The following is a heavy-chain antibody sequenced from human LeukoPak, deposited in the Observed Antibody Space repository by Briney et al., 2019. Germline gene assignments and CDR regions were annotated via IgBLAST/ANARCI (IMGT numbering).Heavy chain of an antibody. D-gene: IGHD4-17*01. CDR3: TRVTTLTDYYYDY. CDR1: GFTFSDHY. V-gene: IGHV3-72*01. J-gene: IGHJ4*02. Sequence: GGSLRLSCAASGFTFSDHYMDWVRQAPGKGREWVGRTRNKAKRYTTEYAASVKGRFTISRDGAKSSLYLQMKSLKTEDTAVYYCTRVTTLTDYYYDYWGQGTLVTVSS. CDR2: TRNKAKRYTT.